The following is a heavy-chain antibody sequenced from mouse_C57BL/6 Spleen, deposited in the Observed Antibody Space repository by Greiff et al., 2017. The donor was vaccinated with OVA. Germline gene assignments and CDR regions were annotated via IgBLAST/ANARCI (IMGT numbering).Heavy chain of an antibody. J-gene: IGHJ1*03. V-gene: IGHV1-72*01. CDR2: IDPNSGGT. CDR3: ARSVARYWYFDV. Sequence: QVQLKQPGAELVKPGASVKLSCKASGYTFTSYWMHWVKQRPGRGLEWIGRIDPNSGGTKYNEKFKSKATLTVDKPSSTAYMQLSSLTSEDSAVYYCARSVARYWYFDVWGTGTTVTVSS. CDR1: GYTFTSYW. D-gene: IGHD1-1*02.